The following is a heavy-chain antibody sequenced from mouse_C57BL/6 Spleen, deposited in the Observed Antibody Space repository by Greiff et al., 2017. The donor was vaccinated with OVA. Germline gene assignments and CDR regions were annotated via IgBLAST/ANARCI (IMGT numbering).Heavy chain of an antibody. V-gene: IGHV1-81*01. CDR1: GYTFTSYG. D-gene: IGHD2-4*01. CDR3: AREGYDYDEEAY. J-gene: IGHJ3*01. CDR2: IYPRSGNT. Sequence: VQLQQSGAELARPGASVKLSCKASGYTFTSYGISWVKQRTGQGLEWIGEIYPRSGNTYYNEKFKGKATLTADKSSSTAYMELRSLTSEDSAVYFCAREGYDYDEEAYWGQGTLVTVSA.